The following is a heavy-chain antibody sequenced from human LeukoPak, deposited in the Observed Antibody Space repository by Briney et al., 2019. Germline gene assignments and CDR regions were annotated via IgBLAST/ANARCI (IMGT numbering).Heavy chain of an antibody. Sequence: GASVKVSCKASGYTFTDYFMHWVRQAPGQGLEWMGWIGPEGGDTHYAQRFQGRVTMTRDTSISTAYMELTSLSSDDTAVYYCGRNYGHNSKYFDFWGQGTLVTVSS. J-gene: IGHJ4*02. V-gene: IGHV1-2*02. CDR3: GRNYGHNSKYFDF. D-gene: IGHD4-17*01. CDR2: IGPEGGDT. CDR1: GYTFTDYF.